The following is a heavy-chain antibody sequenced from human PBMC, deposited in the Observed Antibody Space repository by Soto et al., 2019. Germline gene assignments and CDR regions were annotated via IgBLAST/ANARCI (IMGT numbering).Heavy chain of an antibody. Sequence: QLQLQESGPGLVKPSETLSLTCTVSGGSISSRGYYWGWIRQPPGKGLEWIGTIYYSGSTYYNPSLKSRLTIPINTAKTQFPRKRSSVTAADTAVYYCATINRFDPWGQGTLVTVSS. CDR3: ATINRFDP. V-gene: IGHV4-39*01. CDR2: IYYSGST. CDR1: GGSISSRGYY. J-gene: IGHJ5*02.